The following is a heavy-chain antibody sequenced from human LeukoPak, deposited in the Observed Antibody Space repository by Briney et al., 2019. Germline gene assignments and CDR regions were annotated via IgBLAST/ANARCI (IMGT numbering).Heavy chain of an antibody. V-gene: IGHV4-30-2*01. Sequence: SETLSLTCTVSGGSISSYSWSWIRQPPGKGLEWIGYIYHSGSTYYNPPLKSRVIISVDRSKNQFSLKLSSVTVADTAVYYCARDIRAMGKGNWFDPWGQGTQVTVSS. CDR3: ARDIRAMGKGNWFDP. CDR1: GGSISSYS. J-gene: IGHJ5*02. D-gene: IGHD5-18*01. CDR2: IYHSGST.